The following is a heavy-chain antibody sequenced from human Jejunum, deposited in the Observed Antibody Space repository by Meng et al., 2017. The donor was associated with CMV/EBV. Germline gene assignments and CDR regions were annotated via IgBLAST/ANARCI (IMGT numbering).Heavy chain of an antibody. D-gene: IGHD1-26*01. CDR3: ARNPWENYFDY. CDR1: VGSINNYY. Sequence: TCTVSVGSINNYYWAWIRQSPGRGLEWIGYVFYSGDTIYNPSLESRVTISVDTSKNQFFLKLTSVTAADTALYYCARNPWENYFDYWGQGKLVTVSS. J-gene: IGHJ4*01. V-gene: IGHV4-59*01. CDR2: VFYSGDT.